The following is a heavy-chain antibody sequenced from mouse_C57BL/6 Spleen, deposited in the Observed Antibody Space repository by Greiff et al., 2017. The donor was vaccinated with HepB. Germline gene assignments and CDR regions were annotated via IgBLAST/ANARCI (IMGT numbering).Heavy chain of an antibody. CDR3: ARRDYGSSLGY. CDR1: GYTFTSYW. CDR2: IYPGSGST. V-gene: IGHV1-55*01. J-gene: IGHJ2*01. D-gene: IGHD1-1*01. Sequence: VQLQQSGAELVKPGASVKMSCKASGYTFTSYWITWVKQRPGQGLEWIGDIYPGSGSTNYNEKFKSKATLTVDTSSSTAYMQLSSLTSEDSAVYYCARRDYGSSLGYWGKGTTLTVSS.